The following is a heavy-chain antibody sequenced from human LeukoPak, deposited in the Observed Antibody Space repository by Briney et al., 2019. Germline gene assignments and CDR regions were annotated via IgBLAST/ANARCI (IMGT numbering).Heavy chain of an antibody. CDR3: ARDYHSSGWTGYYFDY. CDR2: INTNTGNP. Sequence: ASVKVSCKASGYTFSSYAMNWVRQAPGQGLEWMGWINTNTGNPTYAQGFTGRFVFSLDTSVSTAYLQISSLRAEDTAVYYCARDYHSSGWTGYYFDYWGQGTLVTVSS. V-gene: IGHV7-4-1*02. D-gene: IGHD6-19*01. J-gene: IGHJ4*02. CDR1: GYTFSSYA.